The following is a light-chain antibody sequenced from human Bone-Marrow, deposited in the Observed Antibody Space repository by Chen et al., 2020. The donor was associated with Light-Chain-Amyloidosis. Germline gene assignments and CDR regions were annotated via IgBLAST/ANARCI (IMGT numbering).Light chain of an antibody. CDR2: EDD. J-gene: IGLJ3*02. V-gene: IGLV6-57*01. Sequence: NFMLTQPHSVSESPGKTVIISCTRSSGSIATNYVQWYQQRPGSSPTTVIYEDDQRPSGVPDRFSGSIDRSSNSASLNISGLKTEDEDDYYCQSYQGSSQGVFGGGTKLTVL. CDR3: QSYQGSSQGV. CDR1: SGSIATNY.